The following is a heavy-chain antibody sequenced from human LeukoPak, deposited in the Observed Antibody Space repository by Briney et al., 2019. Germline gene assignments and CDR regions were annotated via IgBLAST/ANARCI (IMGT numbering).Heavy chain of an antibody. CDR3: AKISTPDYYGSGSHYGAFDY. CDR1: GFTVSSNY. V-gene: IGHV3-53*01. Sequence: GGSLRLSCAASGFTVSSNYMSWVRQAPGKGLEWVSVIYSGGSTYYADSVKGRFTISRDNSKNTLYLQMNSLRAEDTAVYYCAKISTPDYYGSGSHYGAFDYWGQGTLVTVSS. CDR2: IYSGGST. J-gene: IGHJ4*02. D-gene: IGHD3-10*01.